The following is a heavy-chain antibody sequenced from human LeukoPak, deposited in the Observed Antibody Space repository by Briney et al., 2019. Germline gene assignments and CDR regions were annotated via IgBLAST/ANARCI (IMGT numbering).Heavy chain of an antibody. J-gene: IGHJ5*02. CDR3: ARDGYSYGPNNWFDP. D-gene: IGHD5-18*01. Sequence: SVKVSCKASGGTFSSYAISWVRQAPGQGLEWMGGIIPIFGTANYAQKFQGRVTITADESTSTAYMELSSLRSEDTAVYYCARDGYSYGPNNWFDPWGQGTLVTVSS. CDR2: IIPIFGTA. CDR1: GGTFSSYA. V-gene: IGHV1-69*13.